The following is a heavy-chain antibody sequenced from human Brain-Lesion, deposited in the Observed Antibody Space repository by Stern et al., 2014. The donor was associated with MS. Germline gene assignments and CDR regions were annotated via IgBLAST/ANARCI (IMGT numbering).Heavy chain of an antibody. J-gene: IGHJ6*02. Sequence: EVQLVEPGGGLVQPGGSLKLSCAASGFTFSGSAMHWVRQAYGSGLEWVGHLRSKADTYATAYAASVKGRFTISRDDSKNTTYLQMNSLKTEDTAVYYCSAIRYTSYFYYGVDIWGQGTTVTVSS. CDR3: SAIRYTSYFYYGVDI. D-gene: IGHD5-18*01. CDR1: GFTFSGSA. V-gene: IGHV3-73*01. CDR2: LRSKADTYAT.